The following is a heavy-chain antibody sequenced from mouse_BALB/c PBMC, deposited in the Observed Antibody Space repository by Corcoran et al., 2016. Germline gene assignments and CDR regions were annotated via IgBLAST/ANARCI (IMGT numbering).Heavy chain of an antibody. V-gene: IGHV1S136*01. CDR1: GYTFTSYV. CDR2: INPYNDGT. J-gene: IGHJ4*01. D-gene: IGHD1-1*01. CDR3: ARWILRSAMDY. Sequence: EVQLQQSGPELVKPGASVKMSCKASGYTFTSYVMHWVKQKPGQGLEWIGYINPYNDGTKYNEKVKGKATLTSDKSSSTAYMELSSLTSEDSAVYYCARWILRSAMDYWGQGTSVTVSS.